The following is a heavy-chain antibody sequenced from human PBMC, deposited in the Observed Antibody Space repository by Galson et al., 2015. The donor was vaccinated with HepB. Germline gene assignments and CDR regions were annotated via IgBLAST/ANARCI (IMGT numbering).Heavy chain of an antibody. CDR3: VKEIQLWFDFDY. D-gene: IGHD5-18*01. CDR2: ISSNGGST. V-gene: IGHV3-64D*06. J-gene: IGHJ4*02. CDR1: GFTFSSYA. Sequence: SLRLSCAASGFTFSSYAMHWVRQAPGKGLEYVSAISSNGGSTYYADSVKGRFTISRDNSKNTLYLQMSSLRAEDTAVYYCVKEIQLWFDFDYWGQGTLVTVSS.